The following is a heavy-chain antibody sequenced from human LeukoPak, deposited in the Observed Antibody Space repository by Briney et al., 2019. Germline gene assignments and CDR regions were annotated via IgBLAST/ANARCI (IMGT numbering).Heavy chain of an antibody. D-gene: IGHD5-12*01. V-gene: IGHV3-43*02. J-gene: IGHJ4*02. CDR1: GFXFDEYA. CDR2: ISGDGGST. Sequence: GGSLRLSCAASGFXFDEYAIHWVRQAPGKGLEWVSLISGDGGSTYYADSVKGRFTISRDNSKNSLYLQMNSLRTEDTALYYCAKGVEWLRFEYYFDYWGQGTLVTVSS. CDR3: AKGVEWLRFEYYFDY.